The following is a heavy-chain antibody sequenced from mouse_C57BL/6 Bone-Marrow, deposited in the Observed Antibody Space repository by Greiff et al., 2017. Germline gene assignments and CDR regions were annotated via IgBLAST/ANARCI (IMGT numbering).Heavy chain of an antibody. J-gene: IGHJ4*01. V-gene: IGHV1-72*01. Sequence: QVQLQQSGAELVKPGASVKLSCKASGYTFTSYCMHWVKQRPGRGLEWIGRIDPNSGGTKYNAKFKSKATLTVDKPYRTAYMQLSSLTSEDSAVYSCAKGSSYAYYYSMDYWGQGTSVTVSA. CDR1: GYTFTSYC. D-gene: IGHD1-1*01. CDR3: AKGSSYAYYYSMDY. CDR2: IDPNSGGT.